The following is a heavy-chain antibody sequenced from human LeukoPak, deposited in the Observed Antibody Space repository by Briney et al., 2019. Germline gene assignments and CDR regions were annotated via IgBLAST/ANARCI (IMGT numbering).Heavy chain of an antibody. D-gene: IGHD6-19*01. Sequence: TGGSLRLSCAVSGFSFSSYAMHWVRQAPGKGLEWVAVISYDGSNKYYADSVKGRFTISRDNSKNTLYLQMNSLRAEDTAVYYCARESYSSGWYVAHYFDYWGQGTLVTVSS. CDR1: GFSFSSYA. J-gene: IGHJ4*02. CDR3: ARESYSSGWYVAHYFDY. CDR2: ISYDGSNK. V-gene: IGHV3-30*04.